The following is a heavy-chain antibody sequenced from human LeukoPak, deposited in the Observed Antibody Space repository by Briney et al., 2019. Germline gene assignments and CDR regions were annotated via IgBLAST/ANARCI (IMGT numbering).Heavy chain of an antibody. Sequence: PGGSLRLSCAASGFTFSCYEMNWVRQAPGKGLEWVSYISSSGSTIYYADSVKGRFTISRDNAKNSLYLQVNSLRAEDTAVYYCARDKQVGATHFDYWGQGTLVTVSS. CDR2: ISSSGSTI. J-gene: IGHJ4*02. D-gene: IGHD1-26*01. CDR1: GFTFSCYE. CDR3: ARDKQVGATHFDY. V-gene: IGHV3-48*03.